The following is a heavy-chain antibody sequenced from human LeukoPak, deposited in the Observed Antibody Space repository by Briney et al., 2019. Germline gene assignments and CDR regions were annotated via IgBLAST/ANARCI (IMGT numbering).Heavy chain of an antibody. Sequence: SETLSLTCTVSGGSISSYYWSWIRQPAGKGLEWIGRIYTSGSTNYNPSLKSRVTMSVDTSKNQYSLKLSSVTAADTAVYYCARELCSSTSCYKSWFDPWGQGTLVTVSS. D-gene: IGHD2-2*02. J-gene: IGHJ5*02. CDR2: IYTSGST. V-gene: IGHV4-4*07. CDR3: ARELCSSTSCYKSWFDP. CDR1: GGSISSYY.